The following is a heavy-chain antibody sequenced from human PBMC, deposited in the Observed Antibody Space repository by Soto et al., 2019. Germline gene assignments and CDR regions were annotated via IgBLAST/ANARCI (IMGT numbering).Heavy chain of an antibody. CDR3: TTDLGGLAVVVGSTGYFNP. V-gene: IGHV3-15*01. CDR2: IKSKSDGGTT. D-gene: IGHD2-15*01. Sequence: GGSLRLSCAASGFTFSDAWMSWVRQAPGKGLDWVGRIKSKSDGGTTEYAAPVRGRFTISRDDSKNTLYLQMNSLKTEDTAVYYCTTDLGGLAVVVGSTGYFNPWGQGTPVTVSS. CDR1: GFTFSDAW. J-gene: IGHJ5*02.